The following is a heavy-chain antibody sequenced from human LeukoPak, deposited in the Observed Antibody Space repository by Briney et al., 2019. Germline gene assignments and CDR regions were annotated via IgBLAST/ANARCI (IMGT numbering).Heavy chain of an antibody. J-gene: IGHJ4*02. CDR2: VSTSGIT. CDR1: GGSLSSGRYY. CDR3: ASARNYDFWSGPPLY. Sequence: PSETLSLTCTVSGGSLSSGRYYWSWIRQSAGKGLEWIGRVSTSGITKYNPSLKSRVTISVDTSKNQFSLKLSSVTAADTAVYYCASARNYDFWSGPPLYWGQGTLVTVSS. V-gene: IGHV4-61*02. D-gene: IGHD3-3*01.